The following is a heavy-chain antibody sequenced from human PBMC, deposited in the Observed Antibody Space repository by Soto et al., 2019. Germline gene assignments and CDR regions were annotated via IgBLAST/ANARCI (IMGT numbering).Heavy chain of an antibody. CDR3: ARRADCTNGVCWLGWFDP. Sequence: GASVKVSCKASGGTFSSYAISWVRQAPGQGLEWMGGIIPIFGTANYAQKFQGRVTITADESTSTAYMELSSLRSEDTAVYYCARRADCTNGVCWLGWFDPWGQGTLVTVSS. V-gene: IGHV1-69*13. D-gene: IGHD2-8*01. CDR2: IIPIFGTA. J-gene: IGHJ5*02. CDR1: GGTFSSYA.